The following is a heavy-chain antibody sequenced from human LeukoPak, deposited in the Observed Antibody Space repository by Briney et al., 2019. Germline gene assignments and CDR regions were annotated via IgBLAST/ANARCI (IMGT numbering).Heavy chain of an antibody. J-gene: IGHJ4*02. CDR3: AKDLDIVATIIGN. D-gene: IGHD5-12*01. CDR2: VSGSGSST. CDR1: GFTFSSYA. Sequence: GGSLRLSCAASGFTFSSYAMCWVRQAPGKGLQWVSGVSGSGSSTYYADSVKGRFTISRDNSKNTLYLQMNSLRAEDTAVYYCAKDLDIVATIIGNWGQGTLVTVSS. V-gene: IGHV3-23*01.